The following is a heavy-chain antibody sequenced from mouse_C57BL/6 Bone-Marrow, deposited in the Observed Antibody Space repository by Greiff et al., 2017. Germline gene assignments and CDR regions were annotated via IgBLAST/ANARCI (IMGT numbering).Heavy chain of an antibody. V-gene: IGHV1-52*01. CDR3: ARSDLYAMDY. J-gene: IGHJ4*01. Sequence: VKLQQPGAELVRPGSSVKLSCKASGYTFTSYWMHWVKQRPIQGLEWIGNIDPSDSETHYNQKFKDKATLTVDKSSSTAYMQLSSLTSEDSAVYYCARSDLYAMDYWGQGTSVTVSS. CDR1: GYTFTSYW. CDR2: IDPSDSET.